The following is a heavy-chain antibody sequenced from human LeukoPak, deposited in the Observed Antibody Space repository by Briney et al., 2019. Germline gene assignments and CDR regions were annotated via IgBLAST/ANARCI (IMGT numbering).Heavy chain of an antibody. D-gene: IGHD3-22*01. Sequence: PSQTLSLTCTVSGGSISSGGYYWSWIRQHPGKGLEWIGCIYYSGSTYYNPSLKSRVTISVDTSKNQFSLKLSSVTAADTAVYYCARVVDDRGYYDSSRGYDAFDIWGQGTMVTVSS. CDR3: ARVVDDRGYYDSSRGYDAFDI. CDR1: GGSISSGGYY. CDR2: IYYSGST. V-gene: IGHV4-31*03. J-gene: IGHJ3*02.